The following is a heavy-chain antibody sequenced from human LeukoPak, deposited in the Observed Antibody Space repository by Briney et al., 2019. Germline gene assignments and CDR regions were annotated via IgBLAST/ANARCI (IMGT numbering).Heavy chain of an antibody. CDR3: ARGSGSWYYFDY. CDR2: IWYDGSNK. J-gene: IGHJ4*02. CDR1: GFTFRSYG. Sequence: GRSLRLSCAASGFTFRSYGMHWVRQAPGKGLEWVAVIWYDGSNKYYADSVKGRFTISRDNSKNTLYLQMDSLRAEDTAVYYCARGSGSWYYFDYWGQGTLVTVSS. D-gene: IGHD6-13*01. V-gene: IGHV3-33*01.